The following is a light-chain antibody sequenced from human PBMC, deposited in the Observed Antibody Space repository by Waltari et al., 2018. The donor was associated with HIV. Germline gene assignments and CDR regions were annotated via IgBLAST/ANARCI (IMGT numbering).Light chain of an antibody. Sequence: QSVLTQPPSVSGAPGQWISISCTGSSSNLGAGYDVHWYQQLPGAAPKPLIYSNHSRPSGVPTRFACTKSGTSASLTIPGLQTDDEADYDCLAYDGRLLELFGTGTKVSVL. J-gene: IGLJ1*01. CDR1: SSNLGAGYD. V-gene: IGLV1-40*01. CDR3: LAYDGRLLEL. CDR2: SNH.